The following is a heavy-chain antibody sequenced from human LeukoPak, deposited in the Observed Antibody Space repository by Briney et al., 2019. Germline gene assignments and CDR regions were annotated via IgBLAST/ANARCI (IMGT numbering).Heavy chain of an antibody. CDR1: GGSISSYY. CDR2: IYYSGST. D-gene: IGHD4-17*01. V-gene: IGHV4-59*01. J-gene: IGHJ4*02. Sequence: SETLSLTCTVSGGSISSYYWSWIRQPPGKGLEWIGYIYYSGSTNYNPSLKSRVTISVDTPKNQFSLKLSSVTAADTAVYYCARDYGDWVGYFDYWGQGALVTVSS. CDR3: ARDYGDWVGYFDY.